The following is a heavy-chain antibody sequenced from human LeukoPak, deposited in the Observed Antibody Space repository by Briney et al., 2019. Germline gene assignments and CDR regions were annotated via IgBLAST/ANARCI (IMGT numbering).Heavy chain of an antibody. J-gene: IGHJ5*01. CDR2: IYYSGTT. CDR3: AAYGSRRLAS. D-gene: IGHD6-13*01. V-gene: IGHV4-31*03. CDR1: GGSISGAYY. Sequence: SETLSLTCSVSGGSISGAYYWSWIRQHPGKGLEYFGYIYYSGTTYYNPSPQSRVTISVDTSKNQFSLKLNSVTAADTAVYYCAAYGSRRLASWGQGTLVTVSS.